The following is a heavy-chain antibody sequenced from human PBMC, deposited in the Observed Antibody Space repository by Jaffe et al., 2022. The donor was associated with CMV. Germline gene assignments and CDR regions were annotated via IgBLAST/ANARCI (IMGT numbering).Heavy chain of an antibody. Sequence: QVQLVESGGGVVQPGRSLRLSCAASGFTFSSYGMHWVRQAPGKGLEWVAVIWYDGSNKYYADSVKGRFTISRDNSKNTLYLQMNSLRAEDTAVYYCARVGDLGDGYYYYGMDVWGQGTTVTVSS. J-gene: IGHJ6*02. D-gene: IGHD2-21*01. CDR3: ARVGDLGDGYYYYGMDV. CDR1: GFTFSSYG. V-gene: IGHV3-33*01. CDR2: IWYDGSNK.